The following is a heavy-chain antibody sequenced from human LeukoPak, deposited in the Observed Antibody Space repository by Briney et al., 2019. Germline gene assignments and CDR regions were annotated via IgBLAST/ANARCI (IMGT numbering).Heavy chain of an antibody. J-gene: IGHJ4*02. D-gene: IGHD2-2*02. Sequence: SETLSLTCAVYGGSFSGYYWGWIRQPPGKGLEWIGSVFYSGYTFYNPSLKSRVTISIDTSKNQFSLNLTSVTAADTAVYYCARQTGGYCTGTTCYTYDYWGQGTLVTVSS. CDR3: ARQTGGYCTGTTCYTYDY. CDR2: VFYSGYT. CDR1: GGSFSGYY. V-gene: IGHV4-39*01.